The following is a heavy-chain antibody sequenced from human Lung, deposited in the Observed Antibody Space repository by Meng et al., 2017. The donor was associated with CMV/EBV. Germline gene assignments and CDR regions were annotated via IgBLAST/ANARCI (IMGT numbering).Heavy chain of an antibody. CDR1: SGVG. Sequence: SGVGVGWIRQTTGKALEWLSLIYWKDDKRYSPFLKSRLNINKDTSKNQVVLTMTNMDLVDTATYYCAHRDSITGTSGSLGEYYFDYWGQGTLVTVSS. V-gene: IGHV2-5*01. J-gene: IGHJ4*02. CDR3: AHRDSITGTSGSLGEYYFDY. CDR2: IYWKDDK. D-gene: IGHD1-7*01.